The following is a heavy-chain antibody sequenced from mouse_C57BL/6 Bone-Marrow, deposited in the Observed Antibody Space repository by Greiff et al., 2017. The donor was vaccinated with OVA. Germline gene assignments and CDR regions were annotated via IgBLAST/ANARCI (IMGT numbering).Heavy chain of an antibody. J-gene: IGHJ2*01. CDR2: INPNNGGT. V-gene: IGHV1-22*01. Sequence: EVMLVESGPELVKPGASVKMSCKASGYTFTDYNMHWVKQSHGKSLEWIGYINPNNGGTSYNQKFKGKATLTVNKSSSTAYMELRSLTSEDSAVYYCARFVRGYFDYWGQGTTLTVSS. D-gene: IGHD1-1*01. CDR3: ARFVRGYFDY. CDR1: GYTFTDYN.